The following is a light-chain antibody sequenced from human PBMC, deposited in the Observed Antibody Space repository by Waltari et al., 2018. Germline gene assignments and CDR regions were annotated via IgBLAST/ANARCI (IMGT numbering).Light chain of an antibody. CDR1: QAISNY. CDR3: LQYNTNPLT. J-gene: IGKJ4*01. CDR2: AAS. Sequence: DIQMTQSPSSLSASVGDRVTITCRAGQAISNYLTWYQQKPRKAPKRQIYAASSLESEVPSRFIGSGYETEFTLTISSLQPEDFAAYYCLQYNTNPLTFGGGTKVEIK. V-gene: IGKV1-17*01.